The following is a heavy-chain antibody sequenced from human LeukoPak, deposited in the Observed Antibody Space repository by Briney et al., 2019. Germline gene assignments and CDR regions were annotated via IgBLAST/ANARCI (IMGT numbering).Heavy chain of an antibody. J-gene: IGHJ4*02. CDR3: ARGGGYYFDY. V-gene: IGHV4-4*02. Sequence: SETLSLTCGVSGGSISSNNWWTWVRQPPGKGLEWIGEIFHAGNTNYNPSLKSRVTISLDKSKNQISLTLHSVTAADTAVYYCARGGGYYFDYWGQGTLVTVSS. CDR1: GGSISSNNW. CDR2: IFHAGNT. D-gene: IGHD3-10*01.